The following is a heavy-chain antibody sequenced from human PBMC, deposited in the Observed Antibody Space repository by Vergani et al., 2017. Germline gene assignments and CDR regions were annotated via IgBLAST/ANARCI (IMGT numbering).Heavy chain of an antibody. CDR2: ISSSSSYI. V-gene: IGHV3-21*04. CDR1: GITFSSYS. Sequence: EVQLVESGGGLVKPGGSLRLSRAASGITFSSYSMNWVRQAPGKGLEWVSSISSSSSYIYYADSVKGRFTISRDNAKNSLYLQMNSLRAEDTAVYYCAKGRGRVDRWGQGTLVTVSS. D-gene: IGHD1-26*01. J-gene: IGHJ5*02. CDR3: AKGRGRVDR.